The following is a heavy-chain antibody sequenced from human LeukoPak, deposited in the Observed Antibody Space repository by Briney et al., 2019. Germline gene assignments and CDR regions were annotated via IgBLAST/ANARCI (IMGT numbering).Heavy chain of an antibody. Sequence: PSATLSLTCAVSDGSIKDYYWSWIRQPPGKGLEWIGYIYLHGTTTYNPSLRGRGTISLGTSNNHFSLILTSVTPSDTAAYYCARAKDSRSRIFDSWGQGTLVTVSS. J-gene: IGHJ4*02. CDR1: DGSIKDYY. CDR2: IYLHGTT. CDR3: ARAKDSRSRIFDS. D-gene: IGHD3-16*02. V-gene: IGHV4-59*01.